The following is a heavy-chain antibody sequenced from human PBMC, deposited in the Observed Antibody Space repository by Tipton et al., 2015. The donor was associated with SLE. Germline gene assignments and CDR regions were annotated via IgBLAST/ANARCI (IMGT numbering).Heavy chain of an antibody. CDR2: IYGGGST. Sequence: QLVQSGGGLVQPGGSLRLSCAASGFTVSSNYMSWVRQAPGKGLEWVSVIYGGGSTYYADSVKGRFTISRDNSKNTLYLQMDSLRPEDTAVYYCAKDAWYGSGWYDSWGQGTLVTVSS. CDR1: GFTVSSNY. D-gene: IGHD6-19*01. V-gene: IGHV3-53*01. J-gene: IGHJ5*01. CDR3: AKDAWYGSGWYDS.